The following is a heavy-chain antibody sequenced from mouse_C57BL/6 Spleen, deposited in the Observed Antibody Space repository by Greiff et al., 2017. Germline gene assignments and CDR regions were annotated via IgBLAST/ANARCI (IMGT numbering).Heavy chain of an antibody. Sequence: QVHVKQSGAELVRPGTSVKVSCKASGYAFTNYLIEWVKQRPGQGLEWIGVINPGSGGTNYNEKFKGKATLTADKSSSTAYMQLSSLTSEDSAVYFCARVGGTTVVAEDYWGQGTTLTVSS. CDR1: GYAFTNYL. D-gene: IGHD1-1*01. V-gene: IGHV1-54*01. J-gene: IGHJ2*01. CDR3: ARVGGTTVVAEDY. CDR2: INPGSGGT.